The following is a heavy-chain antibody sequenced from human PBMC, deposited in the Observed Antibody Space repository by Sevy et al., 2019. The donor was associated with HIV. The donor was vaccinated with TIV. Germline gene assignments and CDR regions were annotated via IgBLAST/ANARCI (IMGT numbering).Heavy chain of an antibody. CDR2: ISGSGGST. D-gene: IGHD1-26*01. J-gene: IGHJ4*02. V-gene: IGHV3-23*01. CDR3: AKDSGSYYLPRYYFDY. Sequence: GGSLRLSCAASGFTFSSYAMSWVRQAPGKGLEWVSAISGSGGSTYYADSVKGRFTISRDNSKNTLYLQMNSLRADDTAVYYCAKDSGSYYLPRYYFDYWGQGTLVTVSS. CDR1: GFTFSSYA.